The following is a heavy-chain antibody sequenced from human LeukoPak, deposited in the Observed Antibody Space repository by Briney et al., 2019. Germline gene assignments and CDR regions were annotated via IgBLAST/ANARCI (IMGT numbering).Heavy chain of an antibody. CDR1: GFTFSSYD. V-gene: IGHV3-30*18. D-gene: IGHD5-12*01. CDR3: AKTYSAYDSDAFDL. J-gene: IGHJ3*01. Sequence: GGSLRLSCAASGFTFSSYDMHWVRQAPGKGLEWVAVISYDGSPEYYADSVKGRFTISRDNSMNTLYLQMNSLRAEDTAVYYCAKTYSAYDSDAFDLWGQGTMVIVSS. CDR2: ISYDGSPE.